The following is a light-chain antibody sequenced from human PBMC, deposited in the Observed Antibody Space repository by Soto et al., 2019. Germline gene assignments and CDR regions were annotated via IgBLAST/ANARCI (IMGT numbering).Light chain of an antibody. CDR2: DAS. CDR1: QSVSSY. V-gene: IGKV3-11*01. Sequence: IVLTQSPATLALSPGGRATLSCRASQSVSSYLAWYQQKPGQAPRLLIYDASNRATGIPARFSGSGSGTDFTLTISSLEPEDFAVYYCQQRSNWPSITFGQGKRLEIK. CDR3: QQRSNWPSIT. J-gene: IGKJ5*01.